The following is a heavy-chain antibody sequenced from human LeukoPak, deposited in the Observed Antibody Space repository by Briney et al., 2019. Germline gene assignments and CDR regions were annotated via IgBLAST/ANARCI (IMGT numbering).Heavy chain of an antibody. D-gene: IGHD1-26*01. J-gene: IGHJ4*02. CDR2: IHYSGST. V-gene: IGHV4-39*01. CDR1: GGSISSSSYF. Sequence: PSETLSLTCTVSGGSISSSSYFWAWIRQPPGKGLEWIGSIHYSGSTYYNPSLKSRVTDSGDTSKNQFSLKLSSLTAADTAVYYCARHPMGATIDYWGQGTLVTVSS. CDR3: ARHPMGATIDY.